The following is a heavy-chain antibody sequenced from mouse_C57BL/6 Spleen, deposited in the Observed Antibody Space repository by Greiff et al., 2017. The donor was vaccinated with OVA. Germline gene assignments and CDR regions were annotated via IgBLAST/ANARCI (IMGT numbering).Heavy chain of an antibody. D-gene: IGHD2-4*01. CDR3: ARNDDYDGY. V-gene: IGHV1-76*01. J-gene: IGHJ2*01. CDR2: IYPGSGNT. Sequence: QVHVKQSGAELVRPGASVKLSCKASGYTFTDYYINWVKQRPGQGLEWIARIYPGSGNTYYNEKFKGKATLTAEKSSSTAYMQLSSLTSEDSAVYFCARNDDYDGYWGQGTTLTVSS. CDR1: GYTFTDYY.